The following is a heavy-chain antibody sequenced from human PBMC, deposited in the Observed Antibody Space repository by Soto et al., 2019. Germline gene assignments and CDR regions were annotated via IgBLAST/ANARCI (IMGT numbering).Heavy chain of an antibody. J-gene: IGHJ6*03. Sequence: LRLSCAASGFTFSSYSMNWVRQAPGKGLEWVSSISSSSSYIYYADSVKGRFTISRDNAKNSLYLQMNSLRAEDTAVYYCARVKLWFGESPPPDYYYYYMDVWGKGTTVTVSS. CDR3: ARVKLWFGESPPPDYYYYYMDV. V-gene: IGHV3-21*01. D-gene: IGHD3-10*01. CDR2: ISSSSSYI. CDR1: GFTFSSYS.